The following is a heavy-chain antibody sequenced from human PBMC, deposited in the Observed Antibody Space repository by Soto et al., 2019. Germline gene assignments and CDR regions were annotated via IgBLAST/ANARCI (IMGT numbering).Heavy chain of an antibody. CDR3: ARVFRDGYDLKYFDY. J-gene: IGHJ4*02. D-gene: IGHD5-12*01. Sequence: SETLSLTCTVSGGSISSYYWSWIRQPPGKGLEWIGYIYYSGSTNYNPSLKSRVTISVDTSKNQFSLKLSSVTAADTAVYYCARVFRDGYDLKYFDYWGQGTLVTVS. CDR1: GGSISSYY. CDR2: IYYSGST. V-gene: IGHV4-59*01.